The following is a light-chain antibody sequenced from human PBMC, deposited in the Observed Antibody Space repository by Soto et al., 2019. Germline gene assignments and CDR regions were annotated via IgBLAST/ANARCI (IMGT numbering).Light chain of an antibody. Sequence: IQLTQSPSSLSASVGDSVTIPCRASQNINKYLNWYQQRSGRAPRLLIHTASSLHSGVPPRFSGSGSGSDFTLTISTLQPEDLATYFCQQSFSTPYTFGQGTKVDIK. J-gene: IGKJ2*01. V-gene: IGKV1-39*01. CDR3: QQSFSTPYT. CDR1: QNINKY. CDR2: TAS.